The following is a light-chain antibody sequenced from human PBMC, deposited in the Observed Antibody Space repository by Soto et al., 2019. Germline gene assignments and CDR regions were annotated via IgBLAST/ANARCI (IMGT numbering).Light chain of an antibody. CDR2: WAS. CDR1: QSVLYSSNNKNY. J-gene: IGKJ1*01. V-gene: IGKV4-1*01. CDR3: QQYYRPWT. Sequence: DIVMTQSPDSLAVSLGERATINGKSSQSVLYSSNNKNYLAWYQQKPGQPPKLLIYWASTRESGVPDRFSGSGSGTDFTLTISSLQAEDVAVYYCQQYYRPWTFGQGTKVEIK.